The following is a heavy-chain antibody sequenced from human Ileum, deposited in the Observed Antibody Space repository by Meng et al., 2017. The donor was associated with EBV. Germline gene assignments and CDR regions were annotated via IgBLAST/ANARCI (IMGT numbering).Heavy chain of an antibody. CDR2: CSGGT. Sequence: VQRQGAGAGLVKPEQMLSLTCAVAGVFISSGFYHWSWTRQTPGKGLEWIGCSGGTYYNPSLKSRLTISVDTSKNQFSLKLDSATAADTAVYYCAIYAVGGSGQGYWGQGTLVTVSS. CDR3: AIYAVGGSGQGY. D-gene: IGHD1-26*01. CDR1: GVFISSGFYH. J-gene: IGHJ4*02. V-gene: IGHV4-30-4*01.